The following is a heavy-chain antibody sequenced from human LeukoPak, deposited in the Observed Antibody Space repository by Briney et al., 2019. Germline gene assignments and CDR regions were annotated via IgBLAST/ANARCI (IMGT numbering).Heavy chain of an antibody. Sequence: ASVKVSCKVSGYTLTEVSMHWVRQAPGKGLEWMGGFDPEDGETIYAQKFQGRVTMTEDTSTDTAYMELSSLRSEDTAVYYCATSSMVRGRRFEPWGQGTLVTVSS. CDR2: FDPEDGET. CDR3: ATSSMVRGRRFEP. J-gene: IGHJ5*02. V-gene: IGHV1-24*01. D-gene: IGHD3-10*01. CDR1: GYTLTEVS.